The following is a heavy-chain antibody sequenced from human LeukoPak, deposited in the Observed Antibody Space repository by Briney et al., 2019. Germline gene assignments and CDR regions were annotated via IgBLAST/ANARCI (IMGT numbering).Heavy chain of an antibody. CDR1: GFTFSSSW. Sequence: GGSLRPSCAASGFTFSSSWMHWVRQAPGKGLVWVSRINTDGSSTNYADSVKGRFTISRDNSKNTLYLQMNSLRAEDTAVYYCAKCLKYQLLYERWGQGTLVTVSS. CDR2: INTDGSST. CDR3: AKCLKYQLLYER. J-gene: IGHJ4*02. D-gene: IGHD2-2*02. V-gene: IGHV3-74*01.